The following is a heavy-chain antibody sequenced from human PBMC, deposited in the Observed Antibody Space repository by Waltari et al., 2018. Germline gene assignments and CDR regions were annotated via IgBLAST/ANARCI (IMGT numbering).Heavy chain of an antibody. Sequence: EKLLESGGGLAQPGGSLRLSCAASGFHFSLYAMSWVRQAPGKGVEGVSAISASGDRTYYADSVKGRLTISRDNSNNTLYLQLSSLRADDTAIYYCATPTWYADYRFAFWGQGTLVTVSS. D-gene: IGHD4-17*01. CDR2: ISASGDRT. CDR3: ATPTWYADYRFAF. CDR1: GFHFSLYA. J-gene: IGHJ4*02. V-gene: IGHV3-23*01.